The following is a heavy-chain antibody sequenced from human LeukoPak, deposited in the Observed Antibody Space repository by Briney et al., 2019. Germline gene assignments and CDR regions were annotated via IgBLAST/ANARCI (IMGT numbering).Heavy chain of an antibody. CDR1: GFTFSSYW. CDR3: AKDMEDIVVVVAAITGPIDY. Sequence: GGSLRLSCAASGFTFSSYWMHWVRQAPGKGLVWVSAISGSGGSTYYADSVKGWFTISRDNSKNTLYLQMNSLRAEDTAVYYCAKDMEDIVVVVAAITGPIDYWGQGTLVTVSS. J-gene: IGHJ4*02. V-gene: IGHV3-23*01. CDR2: ISGSGGST. D-gene: IGHD2-15*01.